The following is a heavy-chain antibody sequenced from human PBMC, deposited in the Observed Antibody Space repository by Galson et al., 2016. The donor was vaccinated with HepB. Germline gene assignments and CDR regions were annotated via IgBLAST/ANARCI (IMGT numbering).Heavy chain of an antibody. CDR1: GDSIRSSF. J-gene: IGHJ4*02. Sequence: SETLSLTCTVSGDSIRSSFWSWLRQPPGKGLEWIGYIFHSGSTNYNPALKSRVTISVDTSKNQFSLKLNSVTAADTAVYYCAREDSSSVLFFDYWGQGTLVTVSS. V-gene: IGHV4-59*12. CDR2: IFHSGST. D-gene: IGHD6-6*01. CDR3: AREDSSSVLFFDY.